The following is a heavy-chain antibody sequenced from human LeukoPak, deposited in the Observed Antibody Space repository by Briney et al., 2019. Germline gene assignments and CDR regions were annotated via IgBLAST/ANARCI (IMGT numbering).Heavy chain of an antibody. CDR3: ARDSGDMIVVASSFDY. D-gene: IGHD3-22*01. CDR1: GFTFSDYY. V-gene: IGHV3-11*01. Sequence: PGGSLRLSCAASGFTFSDYYMSWIRQAPGKGLEWVSYISSSGSTIYYADSVKGRFTISRDNAENSLYLQMNSLRAEDTAVYYCARDSGDMIVVASSFDYWGQGTLVTVSS. J-gene: IGHJ4*02. CDR2: ISSSGSTI.